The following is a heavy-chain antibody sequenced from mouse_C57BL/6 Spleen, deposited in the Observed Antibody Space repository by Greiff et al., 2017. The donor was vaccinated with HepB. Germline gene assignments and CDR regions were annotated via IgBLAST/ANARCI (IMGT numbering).Heavy chain of an antibody. CDR2: INPNNGGT. J-gene: IGHJ3*01. CDR1: GYTFTDYN. Sequence: VQLQQSGPELVKPGASVKIPCKASGYTFTDYNMYWVKQSHGKSLEWIGDINPNNGGTIYNQKFKGKATLTVDKSSSTAYMELRSLTSEDTAVYYCARWGPPFAYWGQGTLVTVSA. CDR3: ARWGPPFAY. V-gene: IGHV1-18*01.